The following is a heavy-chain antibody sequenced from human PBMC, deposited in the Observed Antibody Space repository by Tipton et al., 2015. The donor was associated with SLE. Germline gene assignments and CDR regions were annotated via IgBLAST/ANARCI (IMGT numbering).Heavy chain of an antibody. J-gene: IGHJ3*02. D-gene: IGHD2-15*01. CDR1: GGSICSLY. CDR2: IYYSGST. CDR3: ATGGYPDAFDM. V-gene: IGHV4-59*11. Sequence: LRLSCTFSGGSICSLYWNWIRQPPGKGLEWIGYIYYSGSTKYNPSLKSRITISEDTSKNQFSLKLSSVTAADTAVYYCATGGYPDAFDMWGQGTMVTVSS.